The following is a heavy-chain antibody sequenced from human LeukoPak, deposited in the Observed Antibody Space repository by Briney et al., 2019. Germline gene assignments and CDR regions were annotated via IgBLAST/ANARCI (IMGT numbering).Heavy chain of an antibody. D-gene: IGHD1-1*01. J-gene: IGHJ4*02. Sequence: ASVRVSCTASGFTFNTSGVQWVRQARGQRREGIGLIGVDSGNTNYAQKFQERVTITRDLSTSTAYMQLTSLRSEDTAVYYCAAVCSPNCGPDSWGQGTLVTVSA. V-gene: IGHV1-58*01. CDR2: IGVDSGNT. CDR1: GFTFNTSG. CDR3: AAVCSPNCGPDS.